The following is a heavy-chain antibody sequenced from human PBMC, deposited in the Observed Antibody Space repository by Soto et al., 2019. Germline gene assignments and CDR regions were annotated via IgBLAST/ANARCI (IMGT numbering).Heavy chain of an antibody. Sequence: GGSLRLSCAASGFTFSSYGMHWVRQAQGKGLEWVAVISYDGSNKYYADSVKGRFTISRDNSKNTLYLQMNSLRAEDTAVYYCAKDYLHIVLMVYAISYGMDVWGQGTTVTVSS. CDR1: GFTFSSYG. CDR2: ISYDGSNK. J-gene: IGHJ6*02. CDR3: AKDYLHIVLMVYAISYGMDV. V-gene: IGHV3-30*18. D-gene: IGHD2-8*01.